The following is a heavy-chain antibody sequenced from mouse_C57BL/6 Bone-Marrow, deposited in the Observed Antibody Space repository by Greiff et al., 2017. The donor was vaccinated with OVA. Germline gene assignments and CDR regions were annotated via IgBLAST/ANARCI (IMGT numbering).Heavy chain of an antibody. CDR2: ISYDGSN. Sequence: DVKLQESGPGLVKPSQSLSLTCSVTGYSITSGYYWNWIRQFPGNKLEWMGYISYDGSNNYNPSLKNRISITRDTSKNQFFLKLNSVTTEDTATYYCARGKDYGPKGNYFDDWGQGTTLTVSS. D-gene: IGHD1-2*01. CDR1: GYSITSGYY. V-gene: IGHV3-6*01. J-gene: IGHJ2*01. CDR3: ARGKDYGPKGNYFDD.